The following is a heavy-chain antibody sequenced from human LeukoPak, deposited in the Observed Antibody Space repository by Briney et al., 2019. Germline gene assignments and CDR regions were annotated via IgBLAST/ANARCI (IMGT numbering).Heavy chain of an antibody. CDR3: AKDKSEYDFWSGYSPIDY. J-gene: IGHJ4*02. Sequence: GGSLRLSCAASGFTFSSYGMHWVRQAPGQGLEWVAFIRYDGSNKYYADSVKGRFTISRDNSKNTLYLQMNSLRAEDTAVYYCAKDKSEYDFWSGYSPIDYWGQGTLVTVSS. D-gene: IGHD3-3*01. CDR1: GFTFSSYG. CDR2: IRYDGSNK. V-gene: IGHV3-30*02.